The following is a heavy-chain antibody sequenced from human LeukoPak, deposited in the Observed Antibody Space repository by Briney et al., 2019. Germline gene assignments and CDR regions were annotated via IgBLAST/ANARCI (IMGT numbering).Heavy chain of an antibody. Sequence: DPGGSLILSCAASGFTFSVAAMTWVRQAPGKGLEWVSLIGASGESTYYADSVKGRFTISRDNSKNTLSLQMNSLRVEDTAMYFCAKDIQLSTWGLGTMVTVSS. CDR3: AKDIQLST. CDR2: IGASGEST. V-gene: IGHV3-23*01. D-gene: IGHD5-24*01. CDR1: GFTFSVAA. J-gene: IGHJ3*01.